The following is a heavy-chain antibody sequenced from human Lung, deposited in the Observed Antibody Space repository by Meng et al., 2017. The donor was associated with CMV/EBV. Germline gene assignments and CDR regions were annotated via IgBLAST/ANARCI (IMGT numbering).Heavy chain of an antibody. CDR3: ARGLEENLGWEMGY. Sequence: EVQLLESGGGLVQPGGSLRLSWSVSGFTFNSHIMSWVRQAPGKGLEWVSRIHVDGRGISYADSVKGRFTISKDDARNSLHLQMNSLRVEDTAVYYCARGLEENLGWEMGYWDQGTLVTVAS. J-gene: IGHJ4*02. V-gene: IGHV3-74*02. CDR2: IHVDGRGI. CDR1: GFTFNSHI. D-gene: IGHD1-26*01.